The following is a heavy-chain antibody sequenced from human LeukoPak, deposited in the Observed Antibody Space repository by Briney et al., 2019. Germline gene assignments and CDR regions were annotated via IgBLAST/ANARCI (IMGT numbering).Heavy chain of an antibody. J-gene: IGHJ3*02. Sequence: GESLKISCKGSGYNFTIYWIGWVRQMPGKGLEWMGIIYPGDSDSRYSPSFQGQATISADKSISTAYLQWSSLKASDTAMYYCARPRYYDSSGYYLIPGAFDIWGQGTMVTVSS. CDR1: GYNFTIYW. CDR2: IYPGDSDS. CDR3: ARPRYYDSSGYYLIPGAFDI. V-gene: IGHV5-51*01. D-gene: IGHD3-22*01.